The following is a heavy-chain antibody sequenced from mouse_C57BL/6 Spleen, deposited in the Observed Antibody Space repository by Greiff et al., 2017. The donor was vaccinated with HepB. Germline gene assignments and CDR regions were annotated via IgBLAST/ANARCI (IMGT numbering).Heavy chain of an antibody. D-gene: IGHD1-1*01. V-gene: IGHV1-5*01. CDR3: TREKDYYGSSTGFAY. CDR2: IYPGNSDT. CDR1: GYTFTSYW. Sequence: VHVKQSGTVLARPGASVKMSCKTSGYTFTSYWMHWVKQRPGQGLEWIGAIYPGNSDTSYNQKFKGKAKLTAVTSASTAYMELSSLTNEDSAVYYWTREKDYYGSSTGFAYWGQGTLVTVSA. J-gene: IGHJ3*01.